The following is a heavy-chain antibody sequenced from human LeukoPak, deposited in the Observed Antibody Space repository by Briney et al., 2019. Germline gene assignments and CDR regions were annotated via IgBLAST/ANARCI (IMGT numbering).Heavy chain of an antibody. CDR3: AKDRGFEFASGSSELES. CDR1: GFTFRKYG. J-gene: IGHJ5*01. CDR2: TSFDGSSK. Sequence: GRSLRLSCVGSGFTFRKYGMHWVRQAPGKGLEWVAVTSFDGSSKYHTDSVKGRFTISRDNSKNTAYLQMNSLRPEDTAIYYCAKDRGFEFASGSSELESWGQGTLVTVSS. V-gene: IGHV3-30*18. D-gene: IGHD3-10*01.